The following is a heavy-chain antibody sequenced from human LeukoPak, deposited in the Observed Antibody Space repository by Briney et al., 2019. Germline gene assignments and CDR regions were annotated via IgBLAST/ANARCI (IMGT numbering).Heavy chain of an antibody. CDR3: ARDLELERNRWNYFES. CDR2: MHYSGDS. V-gene: IGHV4-59*01. Sequence: ASETLSLTCTVSGNSISSFFWSWIRQPPGKGLEWIGSMHYSGDSKYNPSLRSRVSLSIDTSKQEFSLRLGSVTAADRAVYYCARDLELERNRWNYFESWGQGALVTVSS. D-gene: IGHD1-1*01. CDR1: GNSISSFF. J-gene: IGHJ4*02.